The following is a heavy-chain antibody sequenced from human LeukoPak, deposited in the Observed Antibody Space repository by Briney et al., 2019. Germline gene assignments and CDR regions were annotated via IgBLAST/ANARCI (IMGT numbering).Heavy chain of an antibody. Sequence: GRSLRLSCAASGFTFSSYGMHWVRQAPGKGLEWVAVISYDGSNKYYADSVKGRFTISRDNSKNTLYLQMNSLRAEDTAVYYCAKEGSYSSGWYGDFDYWGQGTLVTVSS. J-gene: IGHJ4*02. D-gene: IGHD6-19*01. CDR1: GFTFSSYG. CDR2: ISYDGSNK. V-gene: IGHV3-30*18. CDR3: AKEGSYSSGWYGDFDY.